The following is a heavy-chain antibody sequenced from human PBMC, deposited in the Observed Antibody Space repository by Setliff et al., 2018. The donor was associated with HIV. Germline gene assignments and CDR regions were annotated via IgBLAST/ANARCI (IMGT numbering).Heavy chain of an antibody. D-gene: IGHD4-17*01. CDR2: TYYRSKWYK. V-gene: IGHV6-1*01. Sequence: PSQTLSLPCVISGDNVSSSTAAWNWIRQSPSRGLEWLGRTYYRSKWYKDYAVSVKSRINISADTSKNHFSLQLISVSPEDSAIYYCARGRDEYGWPTVTLTYYYYYYIDVWDNGTTVTVSS. J-gene: IGHJ6*03. CDR3: ARGRDEYGWPTVTLTYYYYYYIDV. CDR1: GDNVSSSTAA.